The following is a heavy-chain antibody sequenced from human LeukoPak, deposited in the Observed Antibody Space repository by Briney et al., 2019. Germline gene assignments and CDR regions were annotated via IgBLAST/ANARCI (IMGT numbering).Heavy chain of an antibody. CDR2: INHSGST. Sequence: PSETLSLTCAVYGGSFSGYYWSWIRQPPGKGLEWIGEINHSGSTNYNPSLKSRVTISVDTSKNQFSLKLSSVTAADTAVYYCARAKGTYSSGWYLPTYYFDYWGQGTLVTVSS. J-gene: IGHJ4*02. D-gene: IGHD6-19*01. CDR1: GGSFSGYY. V-gene: IGHV4-34*01. CDR3: ARAKGTYSSGWYLPTYYFDY.